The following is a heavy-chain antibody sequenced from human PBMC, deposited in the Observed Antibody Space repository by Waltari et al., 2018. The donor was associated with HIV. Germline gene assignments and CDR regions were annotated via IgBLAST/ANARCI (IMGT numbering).Heavy chain of an antibody. D-gene: IGHD3-10*01. J-gene: IGHJ3*01. CDR3: AKTYYGPTSYYNVGAFDV. V-gene: IGHV1-2*02. Sequence: VQLVQSGAQVKEPGDSVKVSCRASGYNFNSFYLHWVRQAPGQGLQWVGFINPFSGGTNYAQKFRGRVTLTRDTSIDTSFMELTGLGSDDTAVYYCAKTYYGPTSYYNVGAFDV. CDR1: GYNFNSFY. CDR2: INPFSGGT.